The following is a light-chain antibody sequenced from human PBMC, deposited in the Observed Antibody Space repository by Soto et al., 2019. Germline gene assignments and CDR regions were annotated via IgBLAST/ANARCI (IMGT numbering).Light chain of an antibody. Sequence: IQMTQSPSSLSASVGDRVTITCRASQGIRNDLGWYQQKPGKAPKLLIYAASSLPSGVPSRFSGSGSGTYFTLTISSLQPEYFANYYCLQDYNSPLTFGGGTKVEIK. J-gene: IGKJ4*01. CDR3: LQDYNSPLT. CDR2: AAS. V-gene: IGKV1-6*01. CDR1: QGIRND.